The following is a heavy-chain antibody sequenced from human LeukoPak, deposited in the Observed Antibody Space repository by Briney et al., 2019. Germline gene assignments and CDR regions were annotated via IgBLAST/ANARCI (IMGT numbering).Heavy chain of an antibody. Sequence: HPGRSLRLSCAASGFTFSTYAMHWVRQAPGKGLEWVAIISYDGSNKYYADSVKGRFTISRDNSKNSLYLQMNSLRAEDTAVYYCARNPAAIAAASYWYFDLWGRGTLVTVSS. D-gene: IGHD6-13*01. CDR1: GFTFSTYA. V-gene: IGHV3-30-3*01. CDR3: ARNPAAIAAASYWYFDL. J-gene: IGHJ2*01. CDR2: ISYDGSNK.